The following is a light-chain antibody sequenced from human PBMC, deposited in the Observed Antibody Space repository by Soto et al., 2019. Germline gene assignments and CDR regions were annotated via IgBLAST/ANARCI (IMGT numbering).Light chain of an antibody. CDR1: SGSIANNY. J-gene: IGLJ1*01. CDR2: ENN. CDR3: CTSYEGGGKYV. Sequence: NFMLTQPHSVSESPGKTLSISCTRSSGSIANNYVQWYQQRPGSAPTTVIYENNQRLSGVPDRFSGSTDGSSNSASLTISGLQTEDEADYYCCTSYEGGGKYVFGTGTKLTVL. V-gene: IGLV6-57*04.